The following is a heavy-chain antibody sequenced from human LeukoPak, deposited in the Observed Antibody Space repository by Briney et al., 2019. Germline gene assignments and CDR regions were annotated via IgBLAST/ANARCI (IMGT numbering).Heavy chain of an antibody. CDR3: ARNRRDGYRGDY. CDR2: ISGSGGST. CDR1: GFTFSSYA. Sequence: GGSLRLSWAASGFTFSSYAMSWVRQAPGKGLEWVSAISGSGGSTYYADSVKGRFTISRDNSKNTLYLQMNSLRAEDTAVYYCARNRRDGYRGDYWGQGTLVTVSS. J-gene: IGHJ4*02. V-gene: IGHV3-23*01. D-gene: IGHD5-24*01.